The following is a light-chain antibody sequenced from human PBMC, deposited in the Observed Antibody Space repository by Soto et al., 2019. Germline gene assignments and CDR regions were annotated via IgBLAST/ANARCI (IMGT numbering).Light chain of an antibody. CDR3: QQYTNWTSWT. J-gene: IGKJ1*01. CDR1: QSVGSF. Sequence: EKVMTQSPATLSMSPGERATLSCRASQSVGSFLAWYQQKPGQAPRLLIYGASTRATGIPARFSVSGSGTEFTLSISSLQSEDFAVYYCQQYTNWTSWTFGQGTKV. CDR2: GAS. V-gene: IGKV3-15*01.